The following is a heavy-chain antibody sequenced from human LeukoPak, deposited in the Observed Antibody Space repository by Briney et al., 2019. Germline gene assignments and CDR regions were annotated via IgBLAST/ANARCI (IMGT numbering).Heavy chain of an antibody. CDR1: GYTFTDYY. V-gene: IGHV1-2*02. CDR2: INPNSGGT. J-gene: IGHJ5*02. D-gene: IGHD3-10*01. Sequence: GASVKVSCKASGYTFTDYYMHWVRQAPGQGLEWMGWINPNSGGTNYGQKFQGRVTMTRDTSISTAYMELSSLRYDDTAVYYCATNILVRDIINWFDPWGQGTLVTVSS. CDR3: ATNILVRDIINWFDP.